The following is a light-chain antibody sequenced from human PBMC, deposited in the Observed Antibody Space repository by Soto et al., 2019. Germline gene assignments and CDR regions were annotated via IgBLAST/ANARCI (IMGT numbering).Light chain of an antibody. V-gene: IGKV1-33*01. CDR3: QQYNVVPPT. J-gene: IGKJ2*01. CDR1: QDISIY. Sequence: DIQMTQSPSSLSASVGDRVTITCRASQDISIYLNWFQQKPGKAPKVLIYDVSNLEKGVPSRFTGSGSGTDFTLTINSLQPDEIATYYCQQYNVVPPTFGQGTRLEI. CDR2: DVS.